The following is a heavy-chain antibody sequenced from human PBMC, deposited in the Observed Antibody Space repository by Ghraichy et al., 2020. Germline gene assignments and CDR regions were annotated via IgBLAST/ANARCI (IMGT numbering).Heavy chain of an antibody. CDR1: GFTFSSYA. V-gene: IGHV3-23*01. Sequence: GGSLRLSCAASGFTFSSYAMSWVRQAPGKGLEWVSAISGSGGSTYYADSVKGRFTISRDNSKYTLYLQMNSLRAEDTAVYYCAKVSRGSSWRLDAFDIWGQGTMVTVSS. CDR3: AKVSRGSSWRLDAFDI. J-gene: IGHJ3*02. D-gene: IGHD6-13*01. CDR2: ISGSGGST.